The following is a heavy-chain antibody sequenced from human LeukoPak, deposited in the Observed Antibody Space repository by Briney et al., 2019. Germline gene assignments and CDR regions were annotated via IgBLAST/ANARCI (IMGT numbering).Heavy chain of an antibody. CDR1: GGTFSSYA. CDR2: IIPILGIA. D-gene: IGHD2-15*01. V-gene: IGHV1-69*04. Sequence: ASVKVSCKASGGTFSSYAISWVRQAPGQGVEWMGRIIPILGIANYAQKLQGRVTITADKAPSTAYMELSSLRPEDTAVYYCARMVAGLLLLHYGYYRMDVWGQGTTVTVSS. CDR3: ARMVAGLLLLHYGYYRMDV. J-gene: IGHJ6*02.